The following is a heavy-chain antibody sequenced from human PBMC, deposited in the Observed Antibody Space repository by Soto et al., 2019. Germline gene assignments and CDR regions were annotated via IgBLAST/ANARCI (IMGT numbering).Heavy chain of an antibody. D-gene: IGHD1-26*01. Sequence: PGESLKISCKGSGYSFTSYWIGWVRQMPGKGLEWMGIIYPGDSDTRYSPSFQGQVTISADKSISTAYLQWSSLKASDTAMYYCARHGPGPTIVGPTGDALDIWGQGTMGTVSS. V-gene: IGHV5-51*01. CDR2: IYPGDSDT. J-gene: IGHJ3*02. CDR1: GYSFTSYW. CDR3: ARHGPGPTIVGPTGDALDI.